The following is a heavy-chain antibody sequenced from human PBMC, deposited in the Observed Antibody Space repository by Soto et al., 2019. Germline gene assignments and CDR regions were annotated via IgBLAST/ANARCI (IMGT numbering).Heavy chain of an antibody. CDR1: GFTFSSYA. CDR3: AKDLALDIVATIMENWFDP. Sequence: GGSLRLSCAASGFTFSSYAMSWVRQAPGKGLEWVSAISGSGGSTYYADSVKGRFTISRDNSKNTLYLQMNSLRAEDTAVYYCAKDLALDIVATIMENWFDPWGQGTLVTVSS. V-gene: IGHV3-23*01. J-gene: IGHJ5*02. D-gene: IGHD5-12*01. CDR2: ISGSGGST.